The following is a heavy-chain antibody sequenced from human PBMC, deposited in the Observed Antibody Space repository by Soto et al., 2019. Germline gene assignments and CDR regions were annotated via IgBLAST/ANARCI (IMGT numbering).Heavy chain of an antibody. D-gene: IGHD5-12*01. CDR1: GFTVSSNY. CDR2: SYSGGST. Sequence: PGGSLRLSCAASGFTVSSNYMSWVRQAPGKGLEWVSVSYSGGSTYYADSVKGRFTISRHNSKNTLYLQMNSLRAEDTAVYYCVRSKYSDYDYQYYYYYMDVWGKGTTVTVSS. J-gene: IGHJ6*03. V-gene: IGHV3-53*04. CDR3: VRSKYSDYDYQYYYYYMDV.